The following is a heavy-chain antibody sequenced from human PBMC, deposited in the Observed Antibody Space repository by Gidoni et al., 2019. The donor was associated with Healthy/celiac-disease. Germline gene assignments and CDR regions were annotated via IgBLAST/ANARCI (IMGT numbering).Heavy chain of an antibody. CDR1: GCSISSHS. CDR2: IYYSGST. J-gene: IGHJ4*02. Sequence: QVQLQESGPGLVKPSETLSLTRTVSGCSISSHSWTLIRQPQGTGLAWTGYIYYSGSTNYNPSLKSRVTISVDTTKNQFSLKLSSVNAADTAVYYCARYSSSPGFEFVMATTSRDYFDYWGQGTLVTVSS. V-gene: IGHV4-59*11. CDR3: ARYSSSPGFEFVMATTSRDYFDY. D-gene: IGHD6-6*01.